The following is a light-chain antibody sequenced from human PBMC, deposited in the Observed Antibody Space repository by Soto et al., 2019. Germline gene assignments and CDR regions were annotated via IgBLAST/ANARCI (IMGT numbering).Light chain of an antibody. CDR1: QSVSSY. CDR3: QQRSNWAGLT. Sequence: EIVLTQSPATLSLSPGERATRSCRASQSVSSYLAWYQQKPGQAPRLLIYDASNRATGIPARFSGSGSGTDFTLTISSLEPEDFAVYYCQQRSNWAGLTFGGGTKVEIK. J-gene: IGKJ4*01. CDR2: DAS. V-gene: IGKV3-11*01.